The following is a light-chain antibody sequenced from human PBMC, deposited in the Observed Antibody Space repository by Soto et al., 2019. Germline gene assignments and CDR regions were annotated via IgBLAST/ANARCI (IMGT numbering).Light chain of an antibody. V-gene: IGLV2-14*01. CDR1: SSDVGGYNY. Sequence: QSVLTQPAPVSGSPGQSITISCTGTSSDVGGYNYVSWYQHHPGKPPKLMIFEVSNRPSGVSGRFSGSKSGNTASLTISGLQAEDEGDYYCSSYTSSGTLVVFGGGTKVTVL. CDR3: SSYTSSGTLVV. J-gene: IGLJ2*01. CDR2: EVS.